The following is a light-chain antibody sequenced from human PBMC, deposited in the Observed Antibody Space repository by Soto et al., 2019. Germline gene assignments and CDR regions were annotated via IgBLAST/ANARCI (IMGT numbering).Light chain of an antibody. V-gene: IGKV1-39*01. CDR1: QSINIY. J-gene: IGKJ2*01. CDR2: GAS. Sequence: IQLTQSPSSLSASVGDRVTVTCRASQSINIYLNWYQQKPGKAPTLLIYGASTLQSGVPSRFSGGGSRKDFTLTISSLQTEDFATYYCQQSYRSPYTFGQGTKLEI. CDR3: QQSYRSPYT.